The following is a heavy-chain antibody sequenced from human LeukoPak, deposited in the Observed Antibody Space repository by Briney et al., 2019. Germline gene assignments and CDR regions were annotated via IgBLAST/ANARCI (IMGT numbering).Heavy chain of an antibody. CDR2: IGHDGGHQ. D-gene: IGHD3-16*01. Sequence: GGSLRLSCAASGFSFSSYIMHWVRQAPGKGLEWVAAIGHDGGHQDYADSVKGRFTISRDNSKNTVFLQIDSLRVEDTAVYFCARAIGGTAPDHWGQGTLVIVSS. J-gene: IGHJ4*02. CDR1: GFSFSSYI. V-gene: IGHV3-33*01. CDR3: ARAIGGTAPDH.